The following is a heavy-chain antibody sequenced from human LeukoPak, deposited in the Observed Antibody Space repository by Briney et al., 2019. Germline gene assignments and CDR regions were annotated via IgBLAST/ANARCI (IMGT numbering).Heavy chain of an antibody. CDR2: INPNSGDT. V-gene: IGHV1-2*02. CDR3: ARDERYDSSGYPFDC. J-gene: IGHJ4*02. Sequence: ASVKVSCKASGGTFSSYAINWVRQAPGQGLEWMGWINPNSGDTNYAQKFQGSVTMTRDTSSNTAYMELSRLRSDDTAVYYCARDERYDSSGYPFDCWGQGTLVTVSS. D-gene: IGHD3-22*01. CDR1: GGTFSSYA.